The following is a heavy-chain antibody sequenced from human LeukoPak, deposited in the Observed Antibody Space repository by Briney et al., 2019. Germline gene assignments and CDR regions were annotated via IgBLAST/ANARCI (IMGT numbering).Heavy chain of an antibody. Sequence: SEPLTLTCASSGGSITSHYWTWIRQSPGKGLEYVAYITYSWDTNYNPSLRSRVTISVDTSKNQFSLKLSSVSAADTAVYYCARLFGDTALRVHYHYMDVWGKGTTVTVSS. D-gene: IGHD3-3*01. CDR3: ARLFGDTALRVHYHYMDV. J-gene: IGHJ6*03. CDR2: ITYSWDT. V-gene: IGHV4-59*11. CDR1: GGSITSHY.